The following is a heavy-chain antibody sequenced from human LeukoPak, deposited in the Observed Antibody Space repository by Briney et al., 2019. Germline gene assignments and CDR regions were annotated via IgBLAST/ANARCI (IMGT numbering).Heavy chain of an antibody. CDR2: ISSSSSTI. D-gene: IGHD1-26*01. Sequence: GGSLRLSCAASGFTFSSYSMNCVRQAPGKGLEWVSYISSSSSTIYYADSVKGRFTISRDNAKNSLYLQMNSLRAEDTAVYYCARVKWELPGSLDYWGQGTLVTVSS. CDR1: GFTFSSYS. J-gene: IGHJ4*02. CDR3: ARVKWELPGSLDY. V-gene: IGHV3-48*01.